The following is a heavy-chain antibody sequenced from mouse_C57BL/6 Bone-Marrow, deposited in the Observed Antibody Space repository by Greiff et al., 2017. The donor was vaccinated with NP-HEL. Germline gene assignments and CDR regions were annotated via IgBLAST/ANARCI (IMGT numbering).Heavy chain of an antibody. J-gene: IGHJ1*03. Sequence: VQLQQSGAELVKPGASVKLSCKASGYTFTSYWMHWVKQRPGRSLEWIGKIDPNNGGTKYNEKFKSKATLTVDKPSSTAYMQLSSLTSEDSAVYYCARGKRGYFDVWGKGTTVTVSS. CDR3: ARGKRGYFDV. V-gene: IGHV1-62-3*01. CDR2: IDPNNGGT. CDR1: GYTFTSYW.